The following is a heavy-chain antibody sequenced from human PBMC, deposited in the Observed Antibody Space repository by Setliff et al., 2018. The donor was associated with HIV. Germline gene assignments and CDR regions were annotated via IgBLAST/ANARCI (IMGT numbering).Heavy chain of an antibody. D-gene: IGHD3-10*01. CDR2: IWYDGSNK. Sequence: GGSLRLSCAASGFTFSTYGMHWVRQAPGKGLEWVAVIWYDGSNKYYADSVKGRFTISRGNSKNTLNLQMNDLRPEDTAVYYCAKNFFGSGYYFFFDFWGQGTLVTVSS. CDR1: GFTFSTYG. CDR3: AKNFFGSGYYFFFDF. J-gene: IGHJ4*02. V-gene: IGHV3-30*02.